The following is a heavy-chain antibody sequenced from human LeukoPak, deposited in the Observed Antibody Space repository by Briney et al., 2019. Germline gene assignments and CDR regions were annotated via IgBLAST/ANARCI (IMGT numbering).Heavy chain of an antibody. D-gene: IGHD1-26*01. J-gene: IGHJ5*02. CDR1: GGSISSYY. V-gene: IGHV4-59*01. Sequence: KPSETLSLTCTVSGGSISSYYWSWIPQPPGKGLEWIGYIYYSGSTNYNPSLKSRVTISVDTSKNQFSLKLSSVTAADTAVYYCARDPSHSGSYWFDPWGQGTLVTVSS. CDR2: IYYSGST. CDR3: ARDPSHSGSYWFDP.